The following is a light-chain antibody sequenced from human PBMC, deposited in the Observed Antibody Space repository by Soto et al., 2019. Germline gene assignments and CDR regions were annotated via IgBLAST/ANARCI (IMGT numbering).Light chain of an antibody. CDR1: QGISNF. CDR3: QKYSSVIT. V-gene: IGKV1-27*01. Sequence: DIQMTQSPSSLSASVGDRVTITCRASQGISNFLAWYQQKPGKVPMLLISAASTLQSGVPSRFSGSGSGTDFTFTITSLQPEDVATYYCQKYSSVITFGQGTRLEIK. CDR2: AAS. J-gene: IGKJ5*01.